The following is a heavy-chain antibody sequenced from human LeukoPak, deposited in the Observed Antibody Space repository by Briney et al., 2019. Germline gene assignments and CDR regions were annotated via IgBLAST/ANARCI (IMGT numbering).Heavy chain of an antibody. CDR1: GFTFSSYG. CDR3: ARRLQGFDP. D-gene: IGHD4-11*01. Sequence: PGGSLRLSCAASGFTFSSYGMHWVRQAPGKGLEWVAVISYDGSNKYYADSVRGRFTISRDNSKNTLYLQMNSLRAEDTAVYYCARRLQGFDPWGQGTLVTVSS. J-gene: IGHJ5*02. CDR2: ISYDGSNK. V-gene: IGHV3-30*03.